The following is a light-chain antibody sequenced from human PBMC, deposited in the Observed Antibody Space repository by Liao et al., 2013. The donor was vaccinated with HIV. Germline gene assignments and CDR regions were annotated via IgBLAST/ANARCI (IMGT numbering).Light chain of an antibody. V-gene: IGLV3-1*01. CDR3: QVWDSYSDHPYV. J-gene: IGLJ1*01. CDR1: RLGDKY. CDR2: YDR. Sequence: YELTQPPSVSVSPGQTASITCSGNRLGDKYASWYQQRPGQSPVLVIYYDRDRPSGIPERFSGSNSGNTATLTISRVEAGDEADYYCQVWDSYSDHPYVFGTGTKVTVL.